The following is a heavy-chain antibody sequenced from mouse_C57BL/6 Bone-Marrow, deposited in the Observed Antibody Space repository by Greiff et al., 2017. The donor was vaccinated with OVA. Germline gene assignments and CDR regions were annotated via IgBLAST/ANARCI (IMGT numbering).Heavy chain of an antibody. CDR3: ARDIPFYYGSSYAMDY. Sequence: EVMLVESGGGLVKPGGSLKLSCAASGFTFSSYAMSWVRQTPEKRLEWVATISDGGSYTYYPDNVKGRFTISRENAKNNLYLQMSHLKSEDTAMYYCARDIPFYYGSSYAMDYWGQGTSVTVSS. CDR2: ISDGGSYT. J-gene: IGHJ4*01. V-gene: IGHV5-4*01. D-gene: IGHD1-1*01. CDR1: GFTFSSYA.